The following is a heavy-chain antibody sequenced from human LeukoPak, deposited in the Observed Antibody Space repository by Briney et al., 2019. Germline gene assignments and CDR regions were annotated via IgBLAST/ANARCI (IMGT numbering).Heavy chain of an antibody. V-gene: IGHV1-2*02. Sequence: GASVKVSCKASGYTFTSYYMHWVRQAPGQGLEWMGWINPNSGGTNYAQKFQGRVTMTRDTSISTAYMELSRLRSDDTAVYYCARTYGSGSYDAFDIWGQGTMVTVSS. CDR3: ARTYGSGSYDAFDI. J-gene: IGHJ3*02. CDR2: INPNSGGT. D-gene: IGHD3-10*01. CDR1: GYTFTSYY.